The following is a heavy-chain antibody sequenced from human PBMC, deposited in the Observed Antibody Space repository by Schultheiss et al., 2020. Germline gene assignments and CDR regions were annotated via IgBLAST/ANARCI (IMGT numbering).Heavy chain of an antibody. V-gene: IGHV3-64*04. J-gene: IGHJ4*02. D-gene: IGHD3-10*01. CDR1: GFTFSSYA. CDR2: ISSNGGST. Sequence: GGSLRLSCAASGFTFSSYAMHWVRQAPGKGLEYVSAISSNGGSTYYADSVKGRFTISRDNSKNTLYLQMNSLRAEDTAVYYCARSFGWFAENPPSDYWGQGTMVTVSS. CDR3: ARSFGWFAENPPSDY.